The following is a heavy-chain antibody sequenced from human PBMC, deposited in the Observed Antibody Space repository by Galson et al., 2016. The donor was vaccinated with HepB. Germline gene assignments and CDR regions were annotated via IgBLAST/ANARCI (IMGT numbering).Heavy chain of an antibody. CDR1: GFTFNDYS. CDR3: ARDQDRYHMLGQVIDY. V-gene: IGHV3-30-3*01. CDR2: ISFDGTNK. D-gene: IGHD1-14*01. Sequence: SLRLSCAASGFTFNDYSLHWVRQAPGKGLEWLSVISFDGTNKYYADSVKGRFTISKDSSTNTLYLHMTSLRPEDTAMYYCARDQDRYHMLGQVIDYWGQGTLVTVSS. J-gene: IGHJ4*02.